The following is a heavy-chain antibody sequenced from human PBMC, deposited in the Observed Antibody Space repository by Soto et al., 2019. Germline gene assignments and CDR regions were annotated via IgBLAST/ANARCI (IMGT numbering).Heavy chain of an antibody. V-gene: IGHV1-18*01. CDR1: GYTFTSYG. Sequence: QVQLVQSGAEVKKPGASVKVSCKASGYTFTSYGISWVRQAPGQGLEWMGWISAYNGNTNYAQKLQGRVTMTTGTSTRTPYMELRSLXSDDPAVYYWAREYGMVRGDAFDYWRQGTLVTVSS. D-gene: IGHD3-10*01. CDR3: AREYGMVRGDAFDY. J-gene: IGHJ4*02. CDR2: ISAYNGNT.